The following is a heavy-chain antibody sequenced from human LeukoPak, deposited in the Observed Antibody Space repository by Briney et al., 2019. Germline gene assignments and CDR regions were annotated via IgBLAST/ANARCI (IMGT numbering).Heavy chain of an antibody. J-gene: IGHJ4*02. D-gene: IGHD1-26*01. CDR2: ISAYNGNT. CDR1: GYTFTSYG. Sequence: GASVKVSCKASGYTFTSYGISWVRQAPGQGLEGMGWISAYNGNTNYAQKLQGRVTMTTDTSTSTAYMELRSLRSDDTAVYYCARMETPAYSGSYYWPQYYWGQGTLVTVSS. CDR3: ARMETPAYSGSYYWPQYY. V-gene: IGHV1-18*01.